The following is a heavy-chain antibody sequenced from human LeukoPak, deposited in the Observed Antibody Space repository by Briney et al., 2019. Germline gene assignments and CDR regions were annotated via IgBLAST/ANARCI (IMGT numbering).Heavy chain of an antibody. CDR3: AREGGGAVVVEEYYFDY. CDR2: IKQDGSEK. D-gene: IGHD6-19*01. Sequence: PGGSLRLSCAASGFTFSSYWMSWVRQAPGKGLEWVANIKQDGSEKYYVNSVKGRFPISRDNAKNSLYLQMNSLRAEDTAVYYCAREGGGAVVVEEYYFDYWGQGTLVTVSS. J-gene: IGHJ4*02. CDR1: GFTFSSYW. V-gene: IGHV3-7*01.